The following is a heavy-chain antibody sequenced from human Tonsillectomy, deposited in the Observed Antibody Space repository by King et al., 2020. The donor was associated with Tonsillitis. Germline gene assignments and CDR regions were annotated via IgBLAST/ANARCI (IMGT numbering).Heavy chain of an antibody. CDR1: GYSFTSYW. J-gene: IGHJ4*02. CDR3: ARGGNQRFFDY. Sequence: DVQLVESGAEVREPGESLKISCKGSGYSFTSYWIVWVRQMPGKGLEWMGIIYPGDSHTRYSPSFQGQVTISADRSITTAYPQWSSLKASDTAMYYCARGGNQRFFDYWGQGTLVTVSS. D-gene: IGHD2-2*01. CDR2: IYPGDSHT. V-gene: IGHV5-51*03.